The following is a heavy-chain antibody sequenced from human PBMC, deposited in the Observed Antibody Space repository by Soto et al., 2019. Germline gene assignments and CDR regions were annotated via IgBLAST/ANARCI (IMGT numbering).Heavy chain of an antibody. Sequence: EVQLLESGGGLVQPGGSLRLSCAASGLTSSDSAMSWVRQAPGKGLEWVFAISGAGGGTYYVDSVKGRFTISRDNFKKMMYLQMDSLRVEDTAVYYCANFLAAPCRKGTSGMDVCGQGTTVIVSS. V-gene: IGHV3-23*01. CDR2: ISGAGGGT. J-gene: IGHJ6*02. CDR1: GLTSSDSA. CDR3: ANFLAAPCRKGTSGMDV. D-gene: IGHD6-6*01.